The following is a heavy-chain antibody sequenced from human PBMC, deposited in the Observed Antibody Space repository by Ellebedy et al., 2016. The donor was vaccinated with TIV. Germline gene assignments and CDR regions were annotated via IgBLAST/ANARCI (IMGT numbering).Heavy chain of an antibody. CDR3: ARLAAGLYYYYYGMDV. CDR2: IYPGDSDT. CDR1: GYSFTSYW. D-gene: IGHD6-19*01. J-gene: IGHJ6*02. Sequence: GESLKISCTGSGYSFTSYWIGWVRQMPGKGLEWMGIIYPGDSDTRYSPSFQGQVTISADKSISTAYLQWSSLKASDTAMYYCARLAAGLYYYYYGMDVWGQGTAVTVSS. V-gene: IGHV5-51*01.